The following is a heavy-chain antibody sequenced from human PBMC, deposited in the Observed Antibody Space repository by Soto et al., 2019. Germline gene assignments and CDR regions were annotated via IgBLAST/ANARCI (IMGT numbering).Heavy chain of an antibody. CDR1: GFTFSNAW. CDR3: TTEWELLLDY. J-gene: IGHJ4*02. V-gene: IGHV3-15*07. Sequence: EVQLVESGGGLVKPGGSLRLSCAASGFTFSNAWMNWVRQAPGKGLEWVGCIKSKTDGGTTDYAAPVKGRFTISRDDSKNTLYLQMNSLKTEDTAVYYCTTEWELLLDYWGQGTLVTVSS. D-gene: IGHD1-26*01. CDR2: IKSKTDGGTT.